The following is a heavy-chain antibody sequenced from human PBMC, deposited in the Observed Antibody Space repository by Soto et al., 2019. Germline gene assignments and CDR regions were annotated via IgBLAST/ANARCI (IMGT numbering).Heavy chain of an antibody. CDR3: TTDSRFLEWSSYYYGMDV. V-gene: IGHV3-15*01. CDR1: GFTFSSAW. CDR2: IKSKTDGGTT. D-gene: IGHD3-3*01. J-gene: IGHJ6*02. Sequence: GWSLRLSCAASGFTFSSAWMSWVRQAPGKGLEWVGRIKSKTDGGTTDYAAPVKGRFTISRDDSKNTLYLQMNSLKTEDTAMYYCTTDSRFLEWSSYYYGMDVWGQRTSVTVSS.